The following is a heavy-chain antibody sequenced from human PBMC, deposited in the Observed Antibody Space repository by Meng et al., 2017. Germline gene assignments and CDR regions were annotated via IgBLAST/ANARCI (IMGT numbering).Heavy chain of an antibody. CDR2: LSYDGSNE. J-gene: IGHJ3*02. D-gene: IGHD3-22*01. Sequence: GESLKISCAASGFTFSNYPMHWVRQAPGKGLEWVAVLSYDGSNEYYADSVKGRFTISRDNSKNTLYLHMNSLRPEDSAVYYCAREGEDDYDRLNAFDIWGQGTVVTVSS. CDR3: AREGEDDYDRLNAFDI. V-gene: IGHV3-30*04. CDR1: GFTFSNYP.